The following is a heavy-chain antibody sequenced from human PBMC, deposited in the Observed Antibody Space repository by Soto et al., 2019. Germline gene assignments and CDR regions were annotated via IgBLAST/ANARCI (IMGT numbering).Heavy chain of an antibody. D-gene: IGHD1-7*01. CDR3: AKDRVGGTFYTPLGF. CDR1: GFNFDNYG. J-gene: IGHJ4*02. CDR2: ITYDGSNK. Sequence: GGSLRLSCQASGFNFDNYGMHWVRQAPGKGLKWVAVITYDGSNKYYADSVKGRFTISRDNSKNTLSLHLNTLKPEDTAVYHCAKDRVGGTFYTPLGFWGQGTLVT. V-gene: IGHV3-30*18.